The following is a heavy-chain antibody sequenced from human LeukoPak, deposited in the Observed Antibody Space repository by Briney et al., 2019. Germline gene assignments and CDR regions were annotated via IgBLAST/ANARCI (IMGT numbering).Heavy chain of an antibody. Sequence: PSQTLSLTCTVSGGSISSGGYYWSWTRQHPGKGLEWIGYIYYSGSTYYNPSLKSRVTISVDTSKNQFSLKLSSVTAADTAVYYCARASTAHYYYMDVWGKGTTVTVSS. D-gene: IGHD5-18*01. CDR2: IYYSGST. CDR3: ARASTAHYYYMDV. CDR1: GGSISSGGYY. V-gene: IGHV4-31*03. J-gene: IGHJ6*03.